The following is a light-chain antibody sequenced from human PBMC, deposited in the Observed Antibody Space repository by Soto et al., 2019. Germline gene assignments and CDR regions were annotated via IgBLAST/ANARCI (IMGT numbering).Light chain of an antibody. V-gene: IGKV3-20*01. CDR1: QSLSSTY. J-gene: IGKJ1*01. Sequence: EIVLTQSPGTLSLSPGERATLSCRASQSLSSTYLAWYQQKPGQAPRLLIYGASNRATGIPDRFSGSGSGTDFTLTINRLEPEDFTVYYCQQYGSSPLTFGQGTKVEIK. CDR2: GAS. CDR3: QQYGSSPLT.